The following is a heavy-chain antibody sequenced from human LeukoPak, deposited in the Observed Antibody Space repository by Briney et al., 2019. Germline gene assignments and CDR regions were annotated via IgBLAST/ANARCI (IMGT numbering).Heavy chain of an antibody. V-gene: IGHV3-23*01. Sequence: SGGSLTLSCAASGFVFSTYAMGWVRQAPGKGLEWVSAISSSGDTTYYADSVKGQFTISRDNSKNTLDLQMSSLRAEDTAMYHCAKVKALDAVASYFDYWGQGTLVTVSS. CDR3: AKVKALDAVASYFDY. D-gene: IGHD2-8*01. J-gene: IGHJ4*02. CDR2: ISSSGDTT. CDR1: GFVFSTYA.